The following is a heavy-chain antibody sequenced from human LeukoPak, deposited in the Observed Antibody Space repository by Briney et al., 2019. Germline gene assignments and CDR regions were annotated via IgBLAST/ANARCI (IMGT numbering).Heavy chain of an antibody. CDR2: IYYSGST. CDR1: GGSISSGSYY. CDR3: ARAYSPPQWSPFDY. Sequence: SETLSLTCTVSGGSISSGSYYWGWIRQPPGKGLEWIGSIYYSGSTYYKPSLKSRVTISLDTSKNQFCLKLSSVTAADTAVYYCARAYSPPQWSPFDYWGQGTLVTVSP. D-gene: IGHD6-13*01. J-gene: IGHJ4*02. V-gene: IGHV4-39*07.